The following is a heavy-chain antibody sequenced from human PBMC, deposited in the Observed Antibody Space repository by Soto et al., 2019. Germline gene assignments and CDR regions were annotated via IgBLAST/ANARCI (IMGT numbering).Heavy chain of an antibody. J-gene: IGHJ6*02. D-gene: IGHD2-15*01. CDR2: ISGSGGST. CDR3: AKDLLGYCSGGSCYSGMDV. CDR1: GFTFSSYA. Sequence: GGSLRLSCAASGFTFSSYAMSWVRQAPGKGLEWVSAISGSGGSTYYADSVKGRFTISRDNSKNTLYLQMNSLRAEDTAVYYCAKDLLGYCSGGSCYSGMDVWGQGTTVPVSS. V-gene: IGHV3-23*01.